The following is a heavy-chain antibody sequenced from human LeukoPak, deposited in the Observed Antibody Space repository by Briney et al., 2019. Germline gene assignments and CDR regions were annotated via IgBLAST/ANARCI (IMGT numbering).Heavy chain of an antibody. V-gene: IGHV3-23*01. Sequence: GGSLRLSCAASGFTFSSYAMSWVRQAPGKGLEWVSAISGSGGSTYYADSVKGRFTISRDNSKNTLYLQMNSLRAEDTAVYYCAKDREYSYGLAYFDYWGQGTLVTVSS. CDR1: GFTFSSYA. CDR2: ISGSGGST. J-gene: IGHJ4*02. CDR3: AKDREYSYGLAYFDY. D-gene: IGHD5-18*01.